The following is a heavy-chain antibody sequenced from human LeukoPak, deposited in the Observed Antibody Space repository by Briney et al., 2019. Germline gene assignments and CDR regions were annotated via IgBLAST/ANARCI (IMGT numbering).Heavy chain of an antibody. D-gene: IGHD2-15*01. J-gene: IGHJ3*02. V-gene: IGHV5-51*01. Sequence: TTGESLKISCKGSGYSLTSYWIGWVRQMPGKGLEWMGIIYPGDSDTRYSPSFQGQVTISADKSISTAYLQWSSLKASDTAMYYCARHQVEKDAFDIWGQGTMVTVSS. CDR1: GYSLTSYW. CDR3: ARHQVEKDAFDI. CDR2: IYPGDSDT.